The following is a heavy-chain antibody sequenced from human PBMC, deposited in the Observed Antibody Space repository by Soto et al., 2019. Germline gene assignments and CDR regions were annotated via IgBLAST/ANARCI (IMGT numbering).Heavy chain of an antibody. V-gene: IGHV1-69*01. CDR2: IIPSFDAA. CDR1: GGTFSNFG. D-gene: IGHD3-16*02. J-gene: IGHJ5*02. Sequence: QVQLVQSGAEVKKPGSSVKVSCKASGGTFSNFGISWVRQAPGQGLEWMGGIIPSFDAAIYAQKFQGRVIITADGSTRTAYMDLISLRSEDTAVYYCARDESDDYVWGSYRSWGQGTSVTVAS. CDR3: ARDESDDYVWGSYRS.